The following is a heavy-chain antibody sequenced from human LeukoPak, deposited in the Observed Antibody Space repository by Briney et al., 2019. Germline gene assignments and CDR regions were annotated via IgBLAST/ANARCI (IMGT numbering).Heavy chain of an antibody. J-gene: IGHJ5*02. D-gene: IGHD3-10*01. Sequence: ASVKVSCKASGYTFTGYYMHWVRQALGQGLEWMGWINPNSGGTNYAQKFQGRVTMTRDTSISTAYMELSRLRSDDTAVYYCARDSMVRGVTNWFDPWGQGTLVTVSS. CDR2: INPNSGGT. CDR1: GYTFTGYY. V-gene: IGHV1-2*02. CDR3: ARDSMVRGVTNWFDP.